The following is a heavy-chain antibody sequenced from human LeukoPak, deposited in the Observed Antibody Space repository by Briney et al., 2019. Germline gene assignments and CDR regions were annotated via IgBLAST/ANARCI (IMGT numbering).Heavy chain of an antibody. D-gene: IGHD6-13*01. V-gene: IGHV3-7*01. CDR1: GFTFSSYW. Sequence: GGSLRLSCAASGFTFSSYWMNWVRQAPGKGVGWVAKIKQDGSETYYVDSVKGRFSISRDNAKNSLYLQMNSLRAEDTAMYYCASPSYSGGWYYLDYWGQGTLVTVSS. CDR2: IKQDGSET. CDR3: ASPSYSGGWYYLDY. J-gene: IGHJ4*02.